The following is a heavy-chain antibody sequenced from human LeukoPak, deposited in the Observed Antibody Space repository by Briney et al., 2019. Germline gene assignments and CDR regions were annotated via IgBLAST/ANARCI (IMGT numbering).Heavy chain of an antibody. D-gene: IGHD2-2*01. CDR3: ARADCSSSTCYLRRSWLDP. CDR1: GFTLSNYD. J-gene: IGHJ5*02. Sequence: NPGGSLRLFCAASGFTLSNYDMNWVRQAPGKGLEWVSSISTSSRYIYYKDSVRGRFTISRDDAKNSLYLEMNSLRAEDTAVYYCARADCSSSTCYLRRSWLDPWGQGTLVTVSS. V-gene: IGHV3-21*01. CDR2: ISTSSRYI.